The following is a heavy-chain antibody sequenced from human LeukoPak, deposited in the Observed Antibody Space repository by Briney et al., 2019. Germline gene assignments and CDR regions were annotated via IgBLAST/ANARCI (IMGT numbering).Heavy chain of an antibody. V-gene: IGHV3-7*05. J-gene: IGHJ4*02. CDR2: IDQVGSDK. CDR1: GFTFSSYW. D-gene: IGHD2-15*01. Sequence: GGSLRLSCAASGFTFSSYWMTWVRQGPGKGLEWVATIDQVGSDKYYVDSVKGRFTISRDNAKNSLYLQVYSLRAEDTAMYYCARDALGYCSGGRCYSPFDFWGQGTLVTVSS. CDR3: ARDALGYCSGGRCYSPFDF.